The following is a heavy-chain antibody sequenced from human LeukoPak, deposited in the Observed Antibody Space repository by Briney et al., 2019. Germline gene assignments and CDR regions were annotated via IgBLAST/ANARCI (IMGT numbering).Heavy chain of an antibody. CDR2: ISSGSNYI. V-gene: IGHV3-21*04. D-gene: IGHD2-2*01. CDR1: GFTFSSFT. J-gene: IGHJ5*02. CDR3: AKGCFSSSCSDSRWFDP. Sequence: GGSLRLSCAASGFTFSSFTMTWVRQAPGKGLEWVSSISSGSNYIYDADAVKGRFTISRDNAKNSLYLQMNSLRAEDTAVYYCAKGCFSSSCSDSRWFDPWGLGTLVTVSS.